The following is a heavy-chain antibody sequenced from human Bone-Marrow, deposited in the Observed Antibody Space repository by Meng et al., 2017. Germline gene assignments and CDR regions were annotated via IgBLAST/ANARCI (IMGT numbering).Heavy chain of an antibody. D-gene: IGHD7-27*01. Sequence: GSLRLSCAVYGGSFSGYYWSWIRQPPGKGLEWIGEINHSGSTNYNPSLKSRVTISVDTSKNQFSLKLSSVTAADTAVYYCARIGKAKLGKSAFDIWGQGTMVTVSS. CDR3: ARIGKAKLGKSAFDI. CDR1: GGSFSGYY. V-gene: IGHV4-34*01. J-gene: IGHJ3*02. CDR2: INHSGST.